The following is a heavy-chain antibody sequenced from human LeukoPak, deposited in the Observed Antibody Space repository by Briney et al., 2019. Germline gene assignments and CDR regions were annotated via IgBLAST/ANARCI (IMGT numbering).Heavy chain of an antibody. Sequence: PGGSLRLSCATSGFTFSNHAMHWVRQATGKGLEWVSAIGTAGDTFYPGSVKGRFTISRENAKNSLSLQMNSLRAEDTAVYYCARGSYGMDVWGQGTTVTVSS. CDR3: ARGSYGMDV. CDR2: IGTAGDT. V-gene: IGHV3-13*01. CDR1: GFTFSNHA. J-gene: IGHJ6*02.